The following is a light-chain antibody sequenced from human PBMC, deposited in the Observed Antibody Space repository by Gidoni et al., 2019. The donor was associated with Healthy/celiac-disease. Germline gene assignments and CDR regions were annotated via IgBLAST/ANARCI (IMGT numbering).Light chain of an antibody. CDR1: QSISSW. CDR2: KAS. V-gene: IGKV1-5*03. J-gene: IGKJ2*01. Sequence: QMTQSPSTLSASVGDRVTITCRASQSISSWLAWYQQKPGKAPKLLIYKASSLESGVPSRFSCSGSGTEFTLTISSLQPDDFATYYCQQYNSYSRYTFGQXTKLEIK. CDR3: QQYNSYSRYT.